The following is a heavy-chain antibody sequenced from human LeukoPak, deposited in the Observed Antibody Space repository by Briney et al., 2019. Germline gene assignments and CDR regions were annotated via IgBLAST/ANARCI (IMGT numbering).Heavy chain of an antibody. V-gene: IGHV3-15*01. CDR2: IKRKTDGATT. CDR1: GFTFSNAW. D-gene: IGHD4-11*01. J-gene: IGHJ4*02. Sequence: PGGSLRLSCAASGFTFSNAWMSWVRQAPGKGLEWVGRIKRKTDGATTDYGAPVKSRFTISRDDSKNTLYLQMNSLKTEDTAVYYCTTVSYSNYGFDYWGQGTLVTVSS. CDR3: TTVSYSNYGFDY.